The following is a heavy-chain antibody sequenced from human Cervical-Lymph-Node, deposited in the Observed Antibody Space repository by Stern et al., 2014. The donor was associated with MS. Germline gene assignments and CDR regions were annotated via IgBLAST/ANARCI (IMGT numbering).Heavy chain of an antibody. CDR2: MNPNNGNT. J-gene: IGHJ4*02. CDR3: ARGTRGYCTDGVCATLD. V-gene: IGHV1-8*01. D-gene: IGHD2-8*01. Sequence: QVQLGQSGADVKKPGASVKVSCKASGYTFTSYDINWVRQTTGQGLEWMGWMNPNNGNTGYAKNFQGRVTMTSDTSTNTAYLDLSSLRSEDTAIYYCARGTRGYCTDGVCATLDWGQGTLVTVSS. CDR1: GYTFTSYD.